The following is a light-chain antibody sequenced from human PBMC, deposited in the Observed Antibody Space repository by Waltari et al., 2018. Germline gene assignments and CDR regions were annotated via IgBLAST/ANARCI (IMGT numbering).Light chain of an antibody. V-gene: IGLV2-23*02. CDR3: CSYAGRGTYV. CDR1: TSDVGRYAL. J-gene: IGLJ1*01. CDR2: EVF. Sequence: QSALTQPASVSGTPGQSITLPCSGTTSDVGRYALVSWYQQHPGEAPKLLICEVFKRPPDTSSRFSGAKSGSTASLTISGLQPEDEADYYCCSYAGRGTYVFGSGTKVTVL.